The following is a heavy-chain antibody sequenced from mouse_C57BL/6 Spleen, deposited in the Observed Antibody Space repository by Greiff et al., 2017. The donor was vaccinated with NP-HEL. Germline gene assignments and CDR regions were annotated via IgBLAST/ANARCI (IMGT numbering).Heavy chain of an antibody. J-gene: IGHJ3*01. CDR3: ARKNYDYLSWFAY. D-gene: IGHD2-4*01. CDR1: GFTFSSYA. CDR2: ISDGGSYT. V-gene: IGHV5-4*03. Sequence: EVKLVESGGGLVKPGGSLKLSCAASGFTFSSYAMSWVRQTPEKRLEWVATISDGGSYTYYPDNVKGRFTISRDNAKNNLYLQMSHLKSEDTAMYYCARKNYDYLSWFAYWGQGTLVTVSA.